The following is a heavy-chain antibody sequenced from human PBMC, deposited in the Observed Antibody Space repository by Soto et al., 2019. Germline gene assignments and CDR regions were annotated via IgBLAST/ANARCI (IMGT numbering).Heavy chain of an antibody. J-gene: IGHJ4*02. Sequence: SETLSLTCAVSGGSISSSNWWSWVRQPPGKGLEWIGEIYHSGSTNYNPSLKRRVTISVDKSKNQFSLKLSSVTAADTAVYYCATVRTVMYTGVQYFFDYWGQGTQVTVSS. CDR3: ATVRTVMYTGVQYFFDY. V-gene: IGHV4-4*02. D-gene: IGHD1-26*01. CDR1: GGSISSSNW. CDR2: IYHSGST.